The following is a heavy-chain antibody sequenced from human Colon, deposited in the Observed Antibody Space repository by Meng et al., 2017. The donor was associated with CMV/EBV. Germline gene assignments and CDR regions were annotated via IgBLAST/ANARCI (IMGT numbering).Heavy chain of an antibody. CDR1: GFNFSNYR. CDR2: IKYDGSET. CDR3: ARVGVNKPFDY. D-gene: IGHD2-21*01. V-gene: IGHV3-7*01. Sequence: GGSLRLSCAASGFNFSNYRMSWVRQAPGKGLEWVANIKYDGSETHYVESLKGRITISRDNTKNSLFLQINSLRPEDTAVFFCARVGVNKPFDYWGQGTLVTVSS. J-gene: IGHJ4*02.